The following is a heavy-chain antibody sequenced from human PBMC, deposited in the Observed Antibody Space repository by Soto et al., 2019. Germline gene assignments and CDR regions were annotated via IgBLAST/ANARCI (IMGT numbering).Heavy chain of an antibody. CDR2: ISYDGSNK. Sequence: QVQLVESGGGVVQPGRSLRLSCAASGFTFSSYVMHWVRQAPGKGLEWVAVISYDGSNKYYADSVKGRFTISRDNSKNTLYLQMNSLRAEDTAVYYCARDSSGGSYTLDYWGQGTLVTVSS. CDR1: GFTFSSYV. D-gene: IGHD2-15*01. CDR3: ARDSSGGSYTLDY. V-gene: IGHV3-30-3*01. J-gene: IGHJ4*02.